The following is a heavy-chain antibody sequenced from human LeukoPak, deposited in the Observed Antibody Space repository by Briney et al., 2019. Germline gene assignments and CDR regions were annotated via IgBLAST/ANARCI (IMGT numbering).Heavy chain of an antibody. CDR1: GFTFDDYA. D-gene: IGHD3-22*01. CDR2: ISWNSGSI. CDR3: AKVSKTRFPRRRYYYDSSGYYY. J-gene: IGHJ4*02. Sequence: PGGSLRLSCAASGFTFDDYAMHWVRQAPGKGLEWVSGISWNSGSIGYADSVKGRFTISRDNAKNSLYLQMNSLRAEDTALYYCAKVSKTRFPRRRYYYDSSGYYYVGQGTLVTVSS. V-gene: IGHV3-9*01.